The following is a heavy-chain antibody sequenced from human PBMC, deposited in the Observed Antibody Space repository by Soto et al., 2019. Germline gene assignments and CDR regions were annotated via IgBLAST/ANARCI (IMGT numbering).Heavy chain of an antibody. Sequence: ASVKVSCKASGYTFTSYGISWVRQAPGQGLEWMGWISAYNGNTNYAQKLQGRVTMTTDTSTSTAYIELRSLRSGDTAVYYCARVGIAADWFDPWGQGTLVTVSS. CDR1: GYTFTSYG. D-gene: IGHD6-13*01. V-gene: IGHV1-18*01. J-gene: IGHJ5*02. CDR2: ISAYNGNT. CDR3: ARVGIAADWFDP.